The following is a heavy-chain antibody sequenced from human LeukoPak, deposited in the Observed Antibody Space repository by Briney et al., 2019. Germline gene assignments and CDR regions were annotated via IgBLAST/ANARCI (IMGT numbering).Heavy chain of an antibody. D-gene: IGHD3-10*01. CDR3: ARSLRVRGVPDYMDV. J-gene: IGHJ6*03. V-gene: IGHV3-30*12. CDR1: GFTFRNLG. Sequence: PGGSLRLSCAASGFTFRNLGMHWVRQAPGKGLEWVAFVENDGGTKYYADSVKGRFTISRDNSKNTLYLQMNSLRAEDTAVYYCARSLRVRGVPDYMDVWGKGTTVIISS. CDR2: VENDGGTK.